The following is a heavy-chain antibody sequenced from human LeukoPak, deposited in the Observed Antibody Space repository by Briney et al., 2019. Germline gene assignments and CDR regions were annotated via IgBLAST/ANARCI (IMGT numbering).Heavy chain of an antibody. V-gene: IGHV3-11*04. D-gene: IGHD3-9*01. CDR2: ISSSGSTI. J-gene: IGHJ4*01. CDR3: VRESLTGDY. CDR1: GFTFSDYY. Sequence: GGSLRLSCAASGFTFSDYYMSWIRQAPGKGLEWVSYISSSGSTIYYADSVKGRFTISRDNSKNTLYLQMNSLRAEDVAMYYCVRESLTGDYWGQGTLVTVSS.